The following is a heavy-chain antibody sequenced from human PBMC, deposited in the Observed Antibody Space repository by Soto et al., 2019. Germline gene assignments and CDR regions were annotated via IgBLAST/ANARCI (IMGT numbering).Heavy chain of an antibody. Sequence: QVQLVQSGAEVKKPGASVKVSCKASGYTFNSYYIHWVRQAPGQGLEWMGWINPNSDVTGYAQSFQDRVTMSSDRAITTAYMELSRLRSDDTAVYYCVRVAFNNNYDFDSWVQGTLITVSS. CDR3: VRVAFNNNYDFDS. CDR2: INPNSDVT. D-gene: IGHD3-16*01. CDR1: GYTFNSYY. V-gene: IGHV1-2*02. J-gene: IGHJ4*02.